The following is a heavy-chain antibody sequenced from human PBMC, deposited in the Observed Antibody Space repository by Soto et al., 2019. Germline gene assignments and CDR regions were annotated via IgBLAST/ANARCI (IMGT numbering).Heavy chain of an antibody. J-gene: IGHJ4*02. D-gene: IGHD1-26*01. V-gene: IGHV3-23*01. CDR3: AQDRKGGSYLGGYY. CDR2: ISGSAGTT. CDR1: GFTFSSYD. Sequence: EVQLLESGGGLVQPGGSLRLSCAASGFTFSSYDINWVRQAPGKGLEWVSGISGSAGTTYYADSVKGRFTISRDNSKDTVYLQMNSLGAEDTAVYYCAQDRKGGSYLGGYYWGQGTLVTVSS.